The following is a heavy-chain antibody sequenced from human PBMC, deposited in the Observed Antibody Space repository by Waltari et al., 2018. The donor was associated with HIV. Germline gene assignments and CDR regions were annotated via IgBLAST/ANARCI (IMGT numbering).Heavy chain of an antibody. Sequence: QVSLMASGGGVVQPGGSLKLSCASSGFTLSSYGMPWVRQAPGKGLEWVAVIWSDGYNKFYADSVRGRFTFSRDNSKYTLSLQMNSLRAEDTALYYCVKERGPFNGFDIWGQGTMVTVSS. J-gene: IGHJ3*02. CDR1: GFTLSSYG. V-gene: IGHV3-33*06. CDR3: VKERGPFNGFDI. D-gene: IGHD3-16*01. CDR2: IWSDGYNK.